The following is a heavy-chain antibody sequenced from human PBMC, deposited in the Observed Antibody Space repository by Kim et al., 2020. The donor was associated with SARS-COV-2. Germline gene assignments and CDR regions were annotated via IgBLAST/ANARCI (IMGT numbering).Heavy chain of an antibody. CDR3: ARGRELEMATITYAFDI. D-gene: IGHD5-12*01. CDR2: IIPILGIA. J-gene: IGHJ3*02. CDR1: GGTFSSYA. V-gene: IGHV1-69*04. Sequence: SVKVSCKASGGTFSSYAISWVRQAPGQGLEWMGRIIPILGIANYAQKFQGRVTITADKSTSTAYMELSSLRSEDTAVYYCARGRELEMATITYAFDIWGQGTMVTVSS.